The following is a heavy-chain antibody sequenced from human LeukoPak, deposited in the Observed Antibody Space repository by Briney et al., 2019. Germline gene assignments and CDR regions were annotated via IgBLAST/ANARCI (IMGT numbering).Heavy chain of an antibody. J-gene: IGHJ3*02. CDR3: TRQSVLRYFDWLFIDAFDI. CDR2: IRSKAYGGTT. D-gene: IGHD3-9*01. CDR1: GFTFSSYG. V-gene: IGHV3-49*04. Sequence: GGSLRLSCAASGFTFSSYGMHWVRQAPGKGLEWVGFIRSKAYGGTTEYAASVKGRFTISRDDSKSIAYLQMNSLKTEDTAVYYCTRQSVLRYFDWLFIDAFDIWGQGTMVTVSS.